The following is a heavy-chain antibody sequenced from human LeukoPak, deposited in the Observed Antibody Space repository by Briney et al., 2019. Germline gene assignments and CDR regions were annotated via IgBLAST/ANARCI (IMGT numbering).Heavy chain of an antibody. CDR2: ISGSGGST. V-gene: IGHV3-23*01. Sequence: GGPLRLSCAAPGFTFSSYAMSWVRQAPGKGLEWVSAISGSGGSTYYANSVKGRFTISRDNSKNTLYLQMNSLRAEDTAVYYCAKVGSGSYQGGVFYYWGQGTLVTVSS. J-gene: IGHJ4*02. CDR1: GFTFSSYA. CDR3: AKVGSGSYQGGVFYY. D-gene: IGHD1-26*01.